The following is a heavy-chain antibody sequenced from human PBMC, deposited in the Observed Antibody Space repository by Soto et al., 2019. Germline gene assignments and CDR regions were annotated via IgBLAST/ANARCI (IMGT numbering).Heavy chain of an antibody. CDR1: GGALTSTYA. D-gene: IGHD2-2*03. V-gene: IGHV1-18*01. CDR3: ARDMAIVVVPAAIGYYYYGMDV. J-gene: IGHJ6*02. Sequence: ASVKVSCKASGGALTSTYAISWVRQAPGQVLEWLGGLASFAAASYGQKFQGRVTMTTDTSTSTAYMELRSLRSDDTAVYYCARDMAIVVVPAAIGYYYYGMDVWGQGXTVTVSS. CDR2: LASFAAA.